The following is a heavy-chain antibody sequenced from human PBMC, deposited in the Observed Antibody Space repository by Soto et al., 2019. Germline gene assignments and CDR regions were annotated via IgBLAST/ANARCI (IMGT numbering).Heavy chain of an antibody. J-gene: IGHJ4*02. V-gene: IGHV1-2*02. CDR2: VNPNSGDT. CDR3: ARGRYDSRPSYYIVC. CDR1: GYTFTAYY. D-gene: IGHD6-6*01. Sequence: QVQLVQSGPEVKKPGASVKVSCRTSGYTFTAYYIHWVRQAPGQGLEWMGWVNPNSGDTKYAQKLQAHVTGTRETSISTAYMEQSRLRVDHTADYYCARGRYDSRPSYYIVCWAQGTLVTVSS.